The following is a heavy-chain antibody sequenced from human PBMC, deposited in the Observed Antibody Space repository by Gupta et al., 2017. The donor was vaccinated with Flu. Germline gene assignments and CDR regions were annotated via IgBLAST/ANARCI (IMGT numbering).Heavy chain of an antibody. CDR1: GFTFSGHW. CDR2: INQDGSDK. V-gene: IGHV3-7*01. Sequence: ASGFTFSGHWMTWVRQAPGKGLEGVASINQDGSDKYYLDSMKGRFTISRDNAENSVYLQMNSLRAEDTAVYYCAKSLDHCGQGTLGTVSS. J-gene: IGHJ4*02. CDR3: AKSLDH.